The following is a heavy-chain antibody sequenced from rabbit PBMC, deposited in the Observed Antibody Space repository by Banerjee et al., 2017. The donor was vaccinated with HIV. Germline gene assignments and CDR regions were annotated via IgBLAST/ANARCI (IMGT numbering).Heavy chain of an antibody. J-gene: IGHJ4*01. Sequence: QEQLVESGGGLVQPEGSLTLTCKASGFDFSSNTMCWVRQAPGKGPEWIACIYNGDGSTHYARWVNGRFTISRSTSLNTVDLKMTSLTAADTATYFCARGDYRYGDAAYPYYFSLWGPGTLVTVS. V-gene: IGHV1S47*01. CDR3: ARGDYRYGDAAYPYYFSL. CDR2: IYNGDGST. D-gene: IGHD6-1*01. CDR1: GFDFSSNT.